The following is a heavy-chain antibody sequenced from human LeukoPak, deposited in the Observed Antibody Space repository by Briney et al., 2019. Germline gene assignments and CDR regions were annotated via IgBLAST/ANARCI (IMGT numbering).Heavy chain of an antibody. CDR1: GGTFSSYA. V-gene: IGHV1-69*04. J-gene: IGHJ4*02. CDR3: ARGYYYDSSGYFDY. CDR2: IIPILGIA. Sequence: ASVKVSCKAFGGTFSSYAISWVRQAPGQGLEWMGRIIPILGIANYAQKFQGRVTITAGKSTSTAYMELSSLRSEDTAVYYCARGYYYDSSGYFDYWGQGTLVTVSS. D-gene: IGHD3-22*01.